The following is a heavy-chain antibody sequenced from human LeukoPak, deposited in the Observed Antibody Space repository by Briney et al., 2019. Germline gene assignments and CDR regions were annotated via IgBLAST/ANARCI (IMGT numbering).Heavy chain of an antibody. J-gene: IGHJ4*02. CDR3: ARGVSSIDY. D-gene: IGHD2/OR15-2a*01. V-gene: IGHV3-48*01. Sequence: GGSLRLSCVASGFTFSSYSMTWVRQAPGKGLEWILYVSSSGSNIYYADSVKGRFAISRDNAKNSLYVQMNSLRAEDTAVFYCARGVSSIDYWGQGTLVTVSS. CDR2: VSSSGSNI. CDR1: GFTFSSYS.